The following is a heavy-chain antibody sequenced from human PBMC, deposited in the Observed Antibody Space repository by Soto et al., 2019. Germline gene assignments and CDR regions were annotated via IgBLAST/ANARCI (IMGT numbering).Heavy chain of an antibody. CDR2: ISSSSSYI. D-gene: IGHD3-9*01. CDR3: ARETEYYDILTGYYPVEGNYGMDV. CDR1: GFTFSSYS. J-gene: IGHJ6*02. Sequence: GGSLRLSCAASGFTFSSYSMNWVRQAPGKGLEWVSSISSSSSYIYYADSVKGRFTISRDNAKNSLYLQMNSLRAEDTAVYYCARETEYYDILTGYYPVEGNYGMDVWGQGTTVTVSS. V-gene: IGHV3-21*01.